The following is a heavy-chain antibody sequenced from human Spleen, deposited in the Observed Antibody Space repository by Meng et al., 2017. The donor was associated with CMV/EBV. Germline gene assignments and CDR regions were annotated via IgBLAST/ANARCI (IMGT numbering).Heavy chain of an antibody. CDR2: INPNNGVT. Sequence: ASVKVSCKASGYTFTGYYMHWVRQAPGQGLEWMGWINPNNGVTYYTQNFQGRVTMTRDTSNSTAYMELSRLKSDDTAAYYCARKAYYYYGLDVWGQGTTVTVSS. J-gene: IGHJ6*02. CDR3: ARKAYYYYGLDV. CDR1: GYTFTGYY. V-gene: IGHV1-2*02.